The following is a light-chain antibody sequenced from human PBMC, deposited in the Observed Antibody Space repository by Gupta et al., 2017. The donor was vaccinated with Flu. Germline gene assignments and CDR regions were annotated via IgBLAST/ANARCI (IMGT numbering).Light chain of an antibody. Sequence: GDRVTITCRASQGIRNDLGWYQQKPGKAPKLLIYAASNVKRGVPSRFSGSGSGTDFTLTVSSLQPEDFATYYCLQDYSYPRTFGQGTKVEIK. J-gene: IGKJ1*01. CDR3: LQDYSYPRT. CDR1: QGIRND. V-gene: IGKV1-6*01. CDR2: AAS.